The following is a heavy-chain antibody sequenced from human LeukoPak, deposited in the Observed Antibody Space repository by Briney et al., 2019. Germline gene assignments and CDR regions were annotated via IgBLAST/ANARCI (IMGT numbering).Heavy chain of an antibody. CDR1: GGSISGSSNF. J-gene: IGHJ4*02. D-gene: IGHD1-26*01. V-gene: IGHV4-39*01. CDR2: ISYSGST. Sequence: SETLSLTCTVSGGSISGSSNFWGWIRQPPGKGLEWIGSISYSGSTYYNPSLKSRVTISVDTSKSQFSLKLSSVTAADTAVYYCARLTPYSGSPLGDYWGQGTLVTVSS. CDR3: ARLTPYSGSPLGDY.